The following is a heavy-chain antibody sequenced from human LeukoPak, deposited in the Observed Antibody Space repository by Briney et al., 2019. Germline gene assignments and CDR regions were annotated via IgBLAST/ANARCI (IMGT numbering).Heavy chain of an antibody. D-gene: IGHD2-15*01. CDR1: GYTFTSYD. CDR3: ARVASGYCSGGSCYPLRYYYYGMDV. V-gene: IGHV1-18*01. Sequence: ASVKVSCKASGYTFTSYDINWVRQAPGQGLEWMGWISAYNGNTNYAQKLQGRVTMTTDTSTSTAYMELRSLRSDDTAVYYCARVASGYCSGGSCYPLRYYYYGMDVWGQGTTVTVSS. J-gene: IGHJ6*02. CDR2: ISAYNGNT.